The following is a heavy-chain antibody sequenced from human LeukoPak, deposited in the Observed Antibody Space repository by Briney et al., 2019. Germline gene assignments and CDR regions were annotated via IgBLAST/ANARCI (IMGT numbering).Heavy chain of an antibody. J-gene: IGHJ4*02. V-gene: IGHV3-33*06. D-gene: IGHD3-10*01. CDR1: VYTLNTYS. CDR2: IWYDGSNK. Sequence: GGSLRLSCAPSVYTLNTYSIHCVSQAPGKGLERVSHIWYDGSNKYYADSVKGGYTISRDTTKNTLYLQKNTVRANDTAVYYCAKNRSGFRGVFDYWGQGTLVTVSS. CDR3: AKNRSGFRGVFDY.